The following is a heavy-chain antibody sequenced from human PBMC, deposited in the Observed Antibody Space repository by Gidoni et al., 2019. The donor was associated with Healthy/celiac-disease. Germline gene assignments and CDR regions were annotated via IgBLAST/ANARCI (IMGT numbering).Heavy chain of an antibody. Sequence: EVQLVESGGGLVQPGGFLRLSCSASGFTFSRYAMHWVRQAPGKGLEYVSAISSNGSSTYYADSVKGRFTISRDNSKNTLYRQMSSLRAEDTAVYYCVKGLGAYGMDVWGQGTTVTVSS. CDR2: ISSNGSST. CDR1: GFTFSRYA. J-gene: IGHJ6*02. D-gene: IGHD3-16*01. V-gene: IGHV3-64D*06. CDR3: VKGLGAYGMDV.